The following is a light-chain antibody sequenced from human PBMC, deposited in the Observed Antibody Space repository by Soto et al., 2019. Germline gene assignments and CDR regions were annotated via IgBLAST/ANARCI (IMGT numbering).Light chain of an antibody. Sequence: EIVLTQSPGTLSLSPGERATLSCRASQSVNRNFLAWYQQKPGQAPRLLIYDASSRATGIPDRFSGSGSGTEFTLTISRLEPEDIAVYYCQQYGGSPKYTFGQGTKLEIK. J-gene: IGKJ2*01. CDR2: DAS. CDR3: QQYGGSPKYT. CDR1: QSVNRNF. V-gene: IGKV3-20*01.